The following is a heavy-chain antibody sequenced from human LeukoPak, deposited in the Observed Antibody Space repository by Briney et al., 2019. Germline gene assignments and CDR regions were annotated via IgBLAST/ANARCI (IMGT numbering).Heavy chain of an antibody. D-gene: IGHD2-21*02. CDR2: ISGSGDFI. CDR3: ARDSEAYCGGDCFFYFDY. CDR1: GFSFSSYG. Sequence: PGGSLRLSCEVSGFSFSSYGMIWVRQAPGKGLEWVSSISGSGDFIYYADSVKGRFTLSKDNAKNSVHLQMNSLRAEDTAVYYCARDSEAYCGGDCFFYFDYWGQGTLVTVSS. V-gene: IGHV3-21*01. J-gene: IGHJ4*02.